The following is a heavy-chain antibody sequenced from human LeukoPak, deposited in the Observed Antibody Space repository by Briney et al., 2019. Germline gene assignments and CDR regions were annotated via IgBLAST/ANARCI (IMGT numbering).Heavy chain of an antibody. CDR1: GGSISSSSYY. Sequence: SETLSLTCTVSGGSISSSSYYWGWIRQPPGKGLEWIGSIYYSGSTYYNPSLKSRVTISVDTSKNQFSLKLSFVTAADTAVYYCARDSGRRSSAGFDYWGQGTLVTVSS. CDR3: ARDSGRRSSAGFDY. J-gene: IGHJ4*02. D-gene: IGHD6-25*01. CDR2: IYYSGST. V-gene: IGHV4-39*07.